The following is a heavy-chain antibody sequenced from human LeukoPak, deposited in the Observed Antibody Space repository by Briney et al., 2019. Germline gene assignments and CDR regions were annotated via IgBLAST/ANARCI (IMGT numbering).Heavy chain of an antibody. CDR1: GGSLSSSNW. V-gene: IGHV4-4*02. CDR2: IYHSGST. J-gene: IGHJ1*01. CDR3: ARARQREYFQH. Sequence: SETLSLTCAVSGGSLSSSNWWSWVRQPPGKGLEWIGEIYHSGSTNYNPSLKSRVTISVDTSKNQFSLKLSSVTAADTAVYYCARARQREYFQHWGQGTLVTVSS.